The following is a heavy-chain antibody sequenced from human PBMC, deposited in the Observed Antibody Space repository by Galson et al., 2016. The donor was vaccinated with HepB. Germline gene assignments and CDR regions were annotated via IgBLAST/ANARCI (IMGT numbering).Heavy chain of an antibody. CDR2: ISGSGGST. J-gene: IGHJ4*02. V-gene: IGHV3-23*01. CDR3: AKGGSSSPGDY. D-gene: IGHD6-6*01. CDR1: GFTFSSYA. Sequence: SLRLSCAASGFTFSSYAMSWVRQAPGMGLEWVSAISGSGGSTHYADSVKGRFTISRDNSKNTLYLQMNSLRAEDTAVYYCAKGGSSSPGDYWGQGTLVTVSS.